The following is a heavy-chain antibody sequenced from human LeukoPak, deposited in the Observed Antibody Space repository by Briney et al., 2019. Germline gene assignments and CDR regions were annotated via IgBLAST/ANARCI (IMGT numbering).Heavy chain of an antibody. V-gene: IGHV4-39*07. CDR3: ARLRYFDWLADY. Sequence: SETLSLTCTVSGGSISSGGYYWSWIRQPPGKGLEWIGEINHSGSTNYNPSLKSRVTISVDTSKNQFSLKLSSVTAADTAVYYCARLRYFDWLADYWGQGTLVTVSS. D-gene: IGHD3-9*01. J-gene: IGHJ4*02. CDR2: INHSGST. CDR1: GGSISSGGYY.